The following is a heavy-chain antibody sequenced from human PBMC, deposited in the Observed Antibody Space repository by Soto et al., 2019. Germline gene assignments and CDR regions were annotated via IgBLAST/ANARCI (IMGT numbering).Heavy chain of an antibody. Sequence: SETLSLTCAVSGGAISGRSNYWGWIRQPPGKGLEYIGSIYSGGSTYYNPSLKIRVTLSVYATQNQFSLRLTSVTAADTAVYYCARRHSATWLFDYWGLGTLVTVSS. CDR1: GGAISGRSNY. D-gene: IGHD3-9*01. CDR3: ARRHSATWLFDY. J-gene: IGHJ4*02. V-gene: IGHV4-39*01. CDR2: IYSGGST.